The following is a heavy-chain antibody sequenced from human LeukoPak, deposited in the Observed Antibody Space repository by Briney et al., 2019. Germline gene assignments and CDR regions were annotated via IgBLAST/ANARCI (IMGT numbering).Heavy chain of an antibody. D-gene: IGHD4-17*01. V-gene: IGHV1-18*01. CDR2: ISAYNGNT. CDR1: GDTFTSYG. CDR3: ARSDTVTFFDY. J-gene: IGHJ4*02. Sequence: ASVKVSCKAAGDTFTSYGISWVRQAPGQGLEWMGWISAYNGNTNYAQKLQGRVTMTTDTSTSTAYMELRSLRSDDTAVYYCARSDTVTFFDYWGQGTLVTVSS.